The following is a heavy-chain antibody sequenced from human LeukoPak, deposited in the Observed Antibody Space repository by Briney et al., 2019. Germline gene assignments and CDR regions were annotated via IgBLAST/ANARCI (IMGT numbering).Heavy chain of an antibody. J-gene: IGHJ6*02. CDR3: ASITHTMIPYGMDV. Sequence: ASVKVSCKASGYTFTSYGISWVRQAPGQGLEWMGRIIPILGIANYAQKFQGRVTITADKSTSTAYMELSSLRSEDTAVYYCASITHTMIPYGMDVWGQGTTVTVSS. CDR1: GYTFTSYG. CDR2: IIPILGIA. D-gene: IGHD3-22*01. V-gene: IGHV1-69*04.